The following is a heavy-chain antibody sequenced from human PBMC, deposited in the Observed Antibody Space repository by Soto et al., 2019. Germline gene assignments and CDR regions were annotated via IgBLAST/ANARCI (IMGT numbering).Heavy chain of an antibody. D-gene: IGHD2-8*01. CDR3: ARGSYPMLYGGGWFDH. CDR2: MNPNSGNT. Sequence: QVQLVQSGAEVKKPGASVKVSCKASGYTFTSYDINWVRQATGQGLEWMGWMNPNSGNTGYAQKFQGRVTMTRNTSISTAYMELSSLRSEDTAVYYCARGSYPMLYGGGWFDHWGQGTLVTVSS. CDR1: GYTFTSYD. V-gene: IGHV1-8*01. J-gene: IGHJ5*02.